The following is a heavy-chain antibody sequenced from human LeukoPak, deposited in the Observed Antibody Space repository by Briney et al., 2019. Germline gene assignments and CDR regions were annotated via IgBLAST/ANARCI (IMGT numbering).Heavy chain of an antibody. V-gene: IGHV3-30-3*01. D-gene: IGHD5-18*01. CDR3: ARGLGLGDTV. Sequence: PGRSLRLSCAASGFTFSSYAMHWVRQAPGKGLEWVAVISYDGSNKYYADSVKGRFTISRDNSKNTLYLQMNSLRAEDTAVYYCARGLGLGDTVWGQGTLVTVSS. CDR1: GFTFSSYA. CDR2: ISYDGSNK. J-gene: IGHJ4*02.